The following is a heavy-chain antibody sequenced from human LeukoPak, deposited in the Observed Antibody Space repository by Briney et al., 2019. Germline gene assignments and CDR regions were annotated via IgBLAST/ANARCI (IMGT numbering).Heavy chain of an antibody. D-gene: IGHD5-12*01. V-gene: IGHV4-39*01. J-gene: IGHJ4*02. CDR1: GGSISSSSYY. CDR3: ARHMWLRPPFDY. Sequence: SETLSLTCTVSGGSISSSSYYWGWICQPPGKGLEWIGSIYYSGSTYYNPSLKSRVTISVDTSKNQFSLKLSSVTAADTAVYYCARHMWLRPPFDYWGQGTLVTVSS. CDR2: IYYSGST.